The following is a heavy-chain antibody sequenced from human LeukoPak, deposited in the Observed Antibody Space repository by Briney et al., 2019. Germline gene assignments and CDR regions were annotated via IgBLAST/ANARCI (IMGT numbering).Heavy chain of an antibody. Sequence: GGSLRLSCAASGFTFSTYWMDWVRQAPGKGLVWLSRTSNDGSSTTYADSVKGRFTISRDNAKNTLYVQMDSLRAEDTAVYYCARGVWRSYGLDVWGQGTTVTVSS. CDR3: ARGVWRSYGLDV. J-gene: IGHJ6*02. V-gene: IGHV3-74*01. CDR1: GFTFSTYW. CDR2: TSNDGSST.